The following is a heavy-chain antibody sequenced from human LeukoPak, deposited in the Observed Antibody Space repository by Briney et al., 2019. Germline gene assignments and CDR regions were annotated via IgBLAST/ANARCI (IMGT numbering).Heavy chain of an antibody. J-gene: IGHJ6*02. D-gene: IGHD6-13*01. Sequence: GGSLRLSCAASGFTVSSNYISWVRQAPGKGLEWVSVIYSGGSTYYADSVKGRFTISRDNSKNTLYLQMNSLRAEDTAVYYCARAYSSSWPLYYYYYGMDVWGQGTTVTVSS. CDR1: GFTVSSNY. CDR2: IYSGGST. CDR3: ARAYSSSWPLYYYYYGMDV. V-gene: IGHV3-66*01.